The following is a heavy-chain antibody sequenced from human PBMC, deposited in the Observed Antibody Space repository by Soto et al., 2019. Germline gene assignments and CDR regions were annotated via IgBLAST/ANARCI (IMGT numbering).Heavy chain of an antibody. D-gene: IGHD3-22*01. CDR1: GFTFSSYA. J-gene: IGHJ3*02. V-gene: IGHV3-23*01. CDR2: ISGSGGGT. CDR3: AKDFMYYYDSSGYRAPGAFDI. Sequence: GGSLRLSCAASGFTFSSYAMIWVRQAPGKGLEWVSAISGSGGGTYYADSVKGRFTISRDNSKNTLYLQMNSLRAEDTAVYYCAKDFMYYYDSSGYRAPGAFDIWGQGTMVTVSS.